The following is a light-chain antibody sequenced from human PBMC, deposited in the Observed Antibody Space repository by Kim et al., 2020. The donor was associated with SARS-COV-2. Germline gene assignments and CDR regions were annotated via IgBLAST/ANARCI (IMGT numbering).Light chain of an antibody. CDR3: LQHHSYPLT. Sequence: ASIGDGVTITCLASQGLSNYLAWFQQKPGKVPQRLIYAAFSLQSGVPSRFSGSGSGTEFTLTISSLQPEDSATYYCLQHHSYPLTFGGGTKVDIK. V-gene: IGKV1-17*03. J-gene: IGKJ4*01. CDR2: AAF. CDR1: QGLSNY.